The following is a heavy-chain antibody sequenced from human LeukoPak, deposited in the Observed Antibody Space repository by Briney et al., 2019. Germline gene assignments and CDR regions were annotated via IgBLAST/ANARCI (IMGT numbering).Heavy chain of an antibody. CDR2: ISWNSGSI. CDR3: AKGGLYGYYYYMDV. J-gene: IGHJ6*03. D-gene: IGHD2-8*01. CDR1: GFTFDDYA. Sequence: GGSLRLSCAASGFTFDDYAMHWVRQAPGKGLEGVSGISWNSGSIGYADSVKGRFTISRDNAKNSLYLQMNSLRAEDTALYYCAKGGLYGYYYYMDVWGKGTTVTVSS. V-gene: IGHV3-9*01.